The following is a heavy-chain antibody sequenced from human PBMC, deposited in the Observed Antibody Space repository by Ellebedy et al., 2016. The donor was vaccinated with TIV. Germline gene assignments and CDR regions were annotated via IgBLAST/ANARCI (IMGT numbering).Heavy chain of an antibody. J-gene: IGHJ4*02. CDR3: ARAANFDY. Sequence: GESLKISXAASGFTFSSYSMNWVRQAPGKGLEWVSSISSSSSYIYYADSVKGRFTISRDNSKNTLYLQMNSLRAEDTAVYYCARAANFDYWGQGTLVTVSS. CDR1: GFTFSSYS. CDR2: ISSSSSYI. V-gene: IGHV3-21*01. D-gene: IGHD2-15*01.